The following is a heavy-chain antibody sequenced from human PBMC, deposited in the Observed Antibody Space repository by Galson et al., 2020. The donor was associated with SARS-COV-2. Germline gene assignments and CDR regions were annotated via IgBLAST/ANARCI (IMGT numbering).Heavy chain of an antibody. V-gene: IGHV3-23*01. J-gene: IGHJ6*02. CDR2: LSGSGVST. Sequence: QAGGSLRLSCAASGFTFRFYAMGWVRQAPGKGLEWVSALSGSGVSTYYADSVKGRFTISRDNSKNTLYLQMNTLRVEDTAVYYCARAETEYYYGSGSGHVWGQGTTVTVSS. CDR3: ARAETEYYYGSGSGHV. D-gene: IGHD3-10*01. CDR1: GFTFRFYA.